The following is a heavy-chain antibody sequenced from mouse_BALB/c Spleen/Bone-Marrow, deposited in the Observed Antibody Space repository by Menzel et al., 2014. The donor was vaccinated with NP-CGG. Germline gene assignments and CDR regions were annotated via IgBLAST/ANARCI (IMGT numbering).Heavy chain of an antibody. CDR2: IWAGGGT. CDR1: GFPLSSYG. V-gene: IGHV2-9*02. Sequence: QVQLQQSGPGLVAPSQGLSITCTVSGFPLSSYGVHWVRQPPGKGLEWLGIIWAGGGTNYNSALMSRLSISKDNSKSQVFLKMNSLQTDDTAMYYCARGDYGSTYWSAYWGQGTLVTVSA. J-gene: IGHJ3*01. D-gene: IGHD1-1*01. CDR3: ARGDYGSTYWSAY.